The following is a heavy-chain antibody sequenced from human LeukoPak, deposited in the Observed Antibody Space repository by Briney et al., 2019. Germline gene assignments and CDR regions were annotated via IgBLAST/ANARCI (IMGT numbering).Heavy chain of an antibody. CDR2: ISGSGGST. D-gene: IGHD3-22*01. V-gene: IGHV3-23*01. CDR1: GFTFSSYE. Sequence: GGSLRLSCAASGFTFSSYEMSWVRQAPGKGLEWVSAISGSGGSTYYADSVKGRFTISRDNSKNTLYLQMNSLRAGDTAVYYCAKGSKLVVITRDHYMAVWGKGTTVTISS. CDR3: AKGSKLVVITRDHYMAV. J-gene: IGHJ6*03.